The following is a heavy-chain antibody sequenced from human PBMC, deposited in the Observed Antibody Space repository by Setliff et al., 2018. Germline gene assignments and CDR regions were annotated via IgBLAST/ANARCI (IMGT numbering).Heavy chain of an antibody. CDR2: IIPMFGPP. V-gene: IGHV1-69*13. CDR1: GDTFNNYA. J-gene: IGHJ4*02. Sequence: ASVKVSCKTSGDTFNNYAITWVRRAPGQGPEWMGWIIPMFGPPTYAQQFQGRVTIAAXXXTGMVYMELSSXTSEDTAMYYCARSGLGGSPQYFFDSWGQGTLVTVSS. D-gene: IGHD2-15*01. CDR3: ARSGLGGSPQYFFDS.